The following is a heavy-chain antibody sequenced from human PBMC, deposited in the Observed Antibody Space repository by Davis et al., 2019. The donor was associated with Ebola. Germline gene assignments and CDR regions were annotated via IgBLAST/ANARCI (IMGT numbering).Heavy chain of an antibody. CDR2: IIPILGIA. Sequence: AASVKVSCKASGGTFSSYAISWVRQAPGQGLEWMGRIIPILGIANYAQKFQGRVTMTRDTSTSTVYMELSSLRSEDTAVYYCARAEYSYGYFPGYYYGMDVWGQGTTVTVSS. J-gene: IGHJ6*02. V-gene: IGHV1-69*04. CDR1: GGTFSSYA. D-gene: IGHD5-18*01. CDR3: ARAEYSYGYFPGYYYGMDV.